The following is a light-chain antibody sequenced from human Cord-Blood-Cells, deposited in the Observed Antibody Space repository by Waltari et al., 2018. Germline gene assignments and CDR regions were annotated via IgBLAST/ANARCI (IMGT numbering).Light chain of an antibody. CDR2: WAS. J-gene: IGKJ2*01. CDR1: QSVLYSSNNKNY. Sequence: DIVMTQSPDSLAVSLGERETINCKSSQSVLYSSNNKNYLAWYQQKPGPPPKLLIYWASTRESGVPDRFSSSGSGTDFTLTISSLQAEDVAVYCCQQYYSTPHTFGQGTKLEIK. CDR3: QQYYSTPHT. V-gene: IGKV4-1*01.